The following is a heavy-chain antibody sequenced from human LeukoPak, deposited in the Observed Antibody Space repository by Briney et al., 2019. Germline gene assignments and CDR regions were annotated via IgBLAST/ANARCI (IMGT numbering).Heavy chain of an antibody. CDR3: ARDPRGDITGTTFDR. CDR1: GGSISSSFYY. J-gene: IGHJ5*02. D-gene: IGHD1-20*01. V-gene: IGHV4-39*07. Sequence: SETLSLTCTVSGGSISSSFYYWGWIRQPPGKGLEWIGSIYHSGSTYYNPSLKSRVTISADTSKNQFYLRLTSVTAADTAVYYCARDPRGDITGTTFDRWGQGTLVTVSS. CDR2: IYHSGST.